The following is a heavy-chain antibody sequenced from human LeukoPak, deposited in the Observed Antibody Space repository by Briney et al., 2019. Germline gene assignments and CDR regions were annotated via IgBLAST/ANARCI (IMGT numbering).Heavy chain of an antibody. D-gene: IGHD2-21*01. CDR2: IRSKAYGGTT. J-gene: IGHJ4*02. Sequence: QPGRSLRLSCTASGFTFGDYAMSWVRQAPGKGLEWVGFIRSKAYGGTTEYAAPVKGRFTISRDDSKSIAYLQMNSLKTEDTAVYYCTRTLAYCGGDCYSHFDYWGQGTLVTVSS. V-gene: IGHV3-49*04. CDR1: GFTFGDYA. CDR3: TRTLAYCGGDCYSHFDY.